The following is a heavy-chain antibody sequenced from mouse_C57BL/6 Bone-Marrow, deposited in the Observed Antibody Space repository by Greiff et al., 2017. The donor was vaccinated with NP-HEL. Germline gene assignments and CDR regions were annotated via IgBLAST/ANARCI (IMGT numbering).Heavy chain of an antibody. CDR2: INPSSGYT. D-gene: IGHD1-1*02. CDR1: GYTFTSYW. V-gene: IGHV1-7*01. Sequence: QVQLKQSGAELAKPGASVKLSCKASGYTFTSYWMHWVKQRPGQGLAWIGYINPSSGYTKYDQKFKDKATLTADKSSSTAYMQLSSLTYEDSAVYYCAGLWSFAYWGQGTLVTVSA. CDR3: AGLWSFAY. J-gene: IGHJ3*01.